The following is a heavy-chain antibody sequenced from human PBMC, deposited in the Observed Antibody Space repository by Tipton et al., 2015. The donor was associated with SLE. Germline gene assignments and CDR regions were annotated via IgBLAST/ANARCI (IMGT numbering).Heavy chain of an antibody. J-gene: IGHJ4*02. V-gene: IGHV3-33*01. Sequence: SLRLSCAASGFTFSSYGMHWVRQAPGKGLEWVAVIWYDGSNKYYADSVKGRFTISRDNSKNTLYLQMNSLRAEDTAVYYCARGSYDSSGYYYYLDYWGQGTLVTVSS. D-gene: IGHD3-22*01. CDR3: ARGSYDSSGYYYYLDY. CDR2: IWYDGSNK. CDR1: GFTFSSYG.